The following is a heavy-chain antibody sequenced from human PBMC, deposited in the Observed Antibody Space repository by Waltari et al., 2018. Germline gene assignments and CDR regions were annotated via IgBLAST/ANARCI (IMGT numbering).Heavy chain of an antibody. J-gene: IGHJ4*02. CDR3: AREGAAIRFFDY. Sequence: QVQLVQSGAEVKKPGSSVKVTCKASGGTFSSYAISWVRQAPGQGLEWMGGIIPICGTANYAQKFQGRVTITADESTSTAYMELSSLRSEDTAAYYCAREGAAIRFFDYWGQGTLVTVSS. CDR2: IIPICGTA. V-gene: IGHV1-69*13. D-gene: IGHD2-2*01. CDR1: GGTFSSYA.